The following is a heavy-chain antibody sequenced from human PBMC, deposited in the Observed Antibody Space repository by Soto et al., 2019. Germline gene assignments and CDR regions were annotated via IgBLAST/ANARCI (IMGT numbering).Heavy chain of an antibody. V-gene: IGHV3-15*01. CDR2: IKSKTDGGTT. Sequence: PWGSLRLSCAASGFTFSNAWMSWVRQAPGKGQKKVGRIKSKTDGGTTDYTAPVKGRFTISSDDSKNTLYLQMNSLKTEDTALYFFTTDPLRTYYYYSSGSVHWGQGTLVTVSS. CDR1: GFTFSNAW. CDR3: TTDPLRTYYYYSSGSVH. D-gene: IGHD3-22*01. J-gene: IGHJ4*02.